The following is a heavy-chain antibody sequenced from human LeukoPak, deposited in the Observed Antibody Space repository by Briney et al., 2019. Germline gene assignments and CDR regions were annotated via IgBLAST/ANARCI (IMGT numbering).Heavy chain of an antibody. Sequence: GGSLRLSCAASGFTFSTYTMNWIRQAPGKGLEWVSSDSYSSFYIYYADSVKGRFTISRDNAKNALYLQMSSLRAEDTAVYYCARDLYCSTTSCTDAFDIWGQGTKVTASS. CDR2: DSYSSFYI. CDR3: ARDLYCSTTSCTDAFDI. V-gene: IGHV3-21*01. J-gene: IGHJ3*02. D-gene: IGHD2-2*01. CDR1: GFTFSTYT.